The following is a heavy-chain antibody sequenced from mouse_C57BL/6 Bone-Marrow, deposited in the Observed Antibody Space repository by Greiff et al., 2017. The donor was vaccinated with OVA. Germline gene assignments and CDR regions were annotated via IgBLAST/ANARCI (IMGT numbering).Heavy chain of an antibody. CDR1: GFNIKDDY. D-gene: IGHD1-1*01. CDR2: IDPENGDT. J-gene: IGHJ4*01. Sequence: VQLQQSGAELVRPGASVKLSCTASGFNIKDDYMHWVKQRPEQGLEWIGWIDPENGDTEYASKFQGKATITADTSSNTAYLQLSSLTSEDTAVYYCTNLYYYGSSPLYAMDYWGQGTSVTVSS. V-gene: IGHV14-4*01. CDR3: TNLYYYGSSPLYAMDY.